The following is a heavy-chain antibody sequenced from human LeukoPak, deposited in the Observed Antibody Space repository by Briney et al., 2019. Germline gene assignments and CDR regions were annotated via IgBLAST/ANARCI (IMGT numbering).Heavy chain of an antibody. V-gene: IGHV4-4*07. CDR3: ARAGNPYTGYSSSWYYYYYMDV. CDR2: VYTSGST. J-gene: IGHJ6*03. D-gene: IGHD6-13*01. CDR1: GGSISSYY. Sequence: PSETLSLTCTVSGGSISSYYWSWIRQPAGKGLEWIGRVYTSGSTNYYPSLKSRVTMSVDTSKNQFSLKLSSVTAADTAVYYCARAGNPYTGYSSSWYYYYYMDVWGKGTTVTVSS.